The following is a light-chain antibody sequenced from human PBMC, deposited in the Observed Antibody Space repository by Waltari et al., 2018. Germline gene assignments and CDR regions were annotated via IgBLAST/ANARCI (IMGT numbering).Light chain of an antibody. V-gene: IGLV2-14*03. J-gene: IGLJ6*01. CDR3: SSYRRKNTVV. CDR2: HVT. CDR1: SSDVGGYNY. Sequence: QSALTQPASVSGSPGQSITISCTGGSSDVGGYNYVSWYQQHPGKVPKVIIYHVTARPSGVSIRFSGSKSGNTASLTISELQTEDEAEYYCSSYRRKNTVVFGSGTKVTVL.